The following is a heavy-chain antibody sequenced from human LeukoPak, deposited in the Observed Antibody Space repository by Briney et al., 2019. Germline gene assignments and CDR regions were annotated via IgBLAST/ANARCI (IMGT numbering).Heavy chain of an antibody. J-gene: IGHJ4*02. CDR3: TREGCGATGCYTNDY. CDR2: IRTKTTSYAT. D-gene: IGHD2-2*02. V-gene: IGHV3-73*01. Sequence: GTSLRLSCEASGFAFGSYAMHWVRQASGKGLEWVGRIRTKTTSYATAYAASVKGRFTISRDDSKNTTYLQMNSLKTEDTAMYYCTREGCGATGCYTNDYWGQGTLVTVSS. CDR1: GFAFGSYA.